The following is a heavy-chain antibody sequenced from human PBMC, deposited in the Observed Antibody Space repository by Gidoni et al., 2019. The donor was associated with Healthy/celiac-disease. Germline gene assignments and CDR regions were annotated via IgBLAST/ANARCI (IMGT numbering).Heavy chain of an antibody. CDR1: GFTFSSYG. V-gene: IGHV3-30*18. CDR2: ISYDGSNK. Sequence: QVQLVESGGGVVQPGRSLRLSCAASGFTFSSYGMHWVRQAPGKGLEWVAVISYDGSNKYSADSVKGRFTISRDNSKNTLYLQMNSLRAEDTAVYYCAKNVDIVATITGTARTGGGMDVWGQGTTVTVSS. D-gene: IGHD5-12*01. CDR3: AKNVDIVATITGTARTGGGMDV. J-gene: IGHJ6*02.